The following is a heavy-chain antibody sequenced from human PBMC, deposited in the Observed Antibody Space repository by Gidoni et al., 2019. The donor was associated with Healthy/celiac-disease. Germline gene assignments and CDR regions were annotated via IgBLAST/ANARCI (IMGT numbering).Heavy chain of an antibody. J-gene: IGHJ4*02. CDR3: ARDLVSGYCSSTSCYLSYYFDY. V-gene: IGHV3-30-3*01. Sequence: QVQLVEAGGGVVQTGRSLRLSWAAAGFTFSSYAMHWGRQAPGKGLEWVAVISYDGSNTYYADSVKGRFTISRDTSKNTLYLQINSLRVEDTAVYYCARDLVSGYCSSTSCYLSYYFDYWGQGTLVTVSS. CDR1: GFTFSSYA. CDR2: ISYDGSNT. D-gene: IGHD2-2*01.